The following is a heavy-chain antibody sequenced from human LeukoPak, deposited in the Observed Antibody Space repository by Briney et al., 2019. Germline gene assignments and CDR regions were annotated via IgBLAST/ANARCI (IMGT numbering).Heavy chain of an antibody. J-gene: IGHJ5*02. V-gene: IGHV3-30*02. Sequence: GGSLRLSCAASGFTFSSYGMRWVRQAPGKGLEWVAFIRYDGSNKYYADSVKGRFTISRDNSKNTLYLQMNSLRSDDTAVYYCARDGAPRFTMVRGDKLFNWFDPWGQGTLVTVSS. CDR1: GFTFSSYG. D-gene: IGHD3-10*01. CDR3: ARDGAPRFTMVRGDKLFNWFDP. CDR2: IRYDGSNK.